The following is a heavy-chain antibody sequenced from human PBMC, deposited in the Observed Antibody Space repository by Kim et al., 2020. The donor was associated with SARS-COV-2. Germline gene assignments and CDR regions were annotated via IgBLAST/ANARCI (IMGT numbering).Heavy chain of an antibody. CDR3: ATGQTIVVVPAAIRSYYYYYGMDV. CDR2: FDPEDGET. Sequence: ASVKVSCKVSGYTLTELSMHWVRQAPGKGLEWMGGFDPEDGETIYAQKFQGRVTMTEDTSTDTAYMELSSLRSEDTAVYYCATGQTIVVVPAAIRSYYYYYGMDVWGQGTTVTVS. CDR1: GYTLTELS. J-gene: IGHJ6*02. V-gene: IGHV1-24*01. D-gene: IGHD2-2*01.